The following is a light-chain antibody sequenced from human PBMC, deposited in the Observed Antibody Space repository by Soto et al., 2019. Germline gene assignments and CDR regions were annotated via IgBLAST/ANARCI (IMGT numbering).Light chain of an antibody. V-gene: IGKV3-20*01. CDR3: QQYGSSPIT. CDR2: GAS. Sequence: EIVLTQSPGTLSLSPGERATLSCRASQSVSSNYLAWYQQKPGQAPRLLIYGASSRATGIPDRFSGSGSGTDFTLSSIRLEPEDFALYYCQQYGSSPITFGQGTRLEIK. CDR1: QSVSSNY. J-gene: IGKJ5*01.